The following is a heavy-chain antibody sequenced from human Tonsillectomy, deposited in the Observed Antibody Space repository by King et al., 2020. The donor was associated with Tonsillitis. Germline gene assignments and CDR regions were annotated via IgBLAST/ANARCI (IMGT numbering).Heavy chain of an antibody. J-gene: IGHJ4*02. Sequence: VQLVESGGGLVKPGGSLRLSCAASGFTFSSYGMNWVRQAPGKGLEWVSSISSSSGYIYYADSVKGRFTISRDNAKNSLYLQMNSLRAEDTAVYYCASDLGSTNPYWGQGTLVTVSS. CDR3: ASDLGSTNPY. CDR2: ISSSSGYI. CDR1: GFTFSSYG. D-gene: IGHD6-13*01. V-gene: IGHV3-21*01.